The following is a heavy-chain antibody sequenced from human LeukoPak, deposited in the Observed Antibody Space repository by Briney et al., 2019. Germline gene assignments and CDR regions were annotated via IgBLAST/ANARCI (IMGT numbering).Heavy chain of an antibody. CDR2: IYADGRT. CDR1: GFTFISSW. CDR3: VRSVFS. J-gene: IGHJ5*02. D-gene: IGHD2-8*01. Sequence: GGSLRLSCAASGFTFISSWMTWVRQAPGRGLECVSLIYADGRTFYTDSVRGRFTISRDNSRNTVDLQMNRLRAEDTAVYFCVRSVFSWGQGTRVTVSS. V-gene: IGHV3-66*01.